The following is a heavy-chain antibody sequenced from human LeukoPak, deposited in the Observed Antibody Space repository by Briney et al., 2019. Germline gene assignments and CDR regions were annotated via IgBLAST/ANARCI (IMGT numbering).Heavy chain of an antibody. CDR1: GGSMTIYY. V-gene: IGHV4-59*01. J-gene: IGHJ4*02. Sequence: SETLSLTCTVSGGSMTIYYWGWIRPPPRNGMEWNGYIHYSGRTNYNPSLKSRVSISVDTSKKQFSLRLTSVTAADTAVYYCARGDATYFDSWGQGTLVTVSS. CDR2: IHYSGRT. CDR3: ARGDATYFDS. D-gene: IGHD3-16*01.